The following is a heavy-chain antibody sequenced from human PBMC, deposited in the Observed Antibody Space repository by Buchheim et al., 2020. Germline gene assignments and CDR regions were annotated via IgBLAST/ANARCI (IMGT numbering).Heavy chain of an antibody. D-gene: IGHD3-10*01. Sequence: QVQLVESGGGVVQPGRSLRLSCAASGFTFSSYAMHWVRQAPGKGLEWVAVISYDGSNKYYADSVKGRFTISRDNSKNTLHLQMNSLRAEDTAVYYCVSGSGSYLNYFDYWGQGTL. CDR3: VSGSGSYLNYFDY. CDR1: GFTFSSYA. V-gene: IGHV3-30-3*01. CDR2: ISYDGSNK. J-gene: IGHJ4*02.